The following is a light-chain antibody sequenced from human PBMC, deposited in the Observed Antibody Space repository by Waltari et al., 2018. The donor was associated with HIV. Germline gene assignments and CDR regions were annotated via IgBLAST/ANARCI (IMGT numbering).Light chain of an antibody. J-gene: IGLJ3*02. CDR3: ATWDDSLSGPV. CDR1: SSNIGSNY. V-gene: IGLV1-47*01. Sequence: QSVLTQPPSASGTPGQRVAISCSGSSSNIGSNYVYWYQQLPGTAPKVLLCRSNQRPSGVPDLFSGSKSGSSASLAISALRSEDEADYYCATWDDSLSGPVFGGGTKLTVL. CDR2: RSN.